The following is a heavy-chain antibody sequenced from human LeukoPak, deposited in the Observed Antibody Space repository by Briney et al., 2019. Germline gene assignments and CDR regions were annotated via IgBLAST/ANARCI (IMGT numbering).Heavy chain of an antibody. CDR3: ARHGSWSFDY. J-gene: IGHJ4*02. Sequence: GGSLRLSCAASGFTFSSHAMSWVRQAPGKGLEWVSAITSGSGSRFLKGRFTISRDNSKNTLYLQMNSLRAEDTAVYYCARHGSWSFDYWGQGTLVTVSA. CDR1: GFTFSSHA. D-gene: IGHD6-13*01. CDR2: ITSGSGSR. V-gene: IGHV3-23*01.